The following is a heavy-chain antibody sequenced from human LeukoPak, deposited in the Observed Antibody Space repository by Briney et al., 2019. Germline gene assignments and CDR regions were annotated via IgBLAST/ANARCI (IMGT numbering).Heavy chain of an antibody. D-gene: IGHD5-18*01. Sequence: ASVKVSCKASGYTFTSYDINWVRQATGQGLEWMGGFDPEDGETIYAQKFQGRVTMTEDTSTDTAYMELSSLRSEDTAVYYCATERGYSYGFDYWGQGTLVTVSS. V-gene: IGHV1-24*01. J-gene: IGHJ4*02. CDR3: ATERGYSYGFDY. CDR1: GYTFTSYD. CDR2: FDPEDGET.